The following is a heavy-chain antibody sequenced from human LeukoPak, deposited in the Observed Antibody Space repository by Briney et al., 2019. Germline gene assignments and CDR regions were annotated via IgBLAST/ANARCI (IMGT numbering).Heavy chain of an antibody. D-gene: IGHD3-22*01. V-gene: IGHV3-53*01. CDR2: IYSGGST. J-gene: IGHJ4*02. CDR1: GFTFSSYW. Sequence: GGSLRLSCAASGFTFSSYWMSWVRQAPGKGLEWVSVIYSGGSTYYADSVKGRFTISRDNSKNTLYLQMNSLRAEDTAVYYCASRGPYYYDSSGYGAFFDYWGQGTLVTVSS. CDR3: ASRGPYYYDSSGYGAFFDY.